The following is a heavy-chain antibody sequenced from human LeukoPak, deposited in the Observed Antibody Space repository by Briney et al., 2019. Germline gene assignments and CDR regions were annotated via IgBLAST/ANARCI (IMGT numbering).Heavy chain of an antibody. J-gene: IGHJ3*02. V-gene: IGHV3-53*01. CDR3: ARDNGLGAFDI. D-gene: IGHD6-19*01. Sequence: GGSLRLSCAVSGFTVSSNHMTWVRQAPGKGVEWVSFIYSRGNTYYADSVKGRFTISRDNSKNTLYLQMDSLRAEDSAIYYCARDNGLGAFDIWGQGTMVTVSS. CDR2: IYSRGNT. CDR1: GFTVSSNH.